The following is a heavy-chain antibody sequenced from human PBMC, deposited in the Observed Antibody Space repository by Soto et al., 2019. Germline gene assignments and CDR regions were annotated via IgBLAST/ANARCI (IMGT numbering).Heavy chain of an antibody. CDR1: GFTFSSYS. V-gene: IGHV3-21*01. CDR2: ISSSSSYI. D-gene: IGHD6-13*01. Sequence: EVQLVESGGGLVKPGGSLRLSCAASGFTFSSYSMNWVRQAPGKGLEWVSSISSSSSYIYYADSVKGRFTISRDNAKNSLYLQMNSLGAEDRAVYYCARGEQQLVLSDFDYWGQGTLVTVSS. J-gene: IGHJ4*02. CDR3: ARGEQQLVLSDFDY.